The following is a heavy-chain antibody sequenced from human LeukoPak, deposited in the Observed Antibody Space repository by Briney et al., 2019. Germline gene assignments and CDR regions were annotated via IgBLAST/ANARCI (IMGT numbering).Heavy chain of an antibody. J-gene: IGHJ4*02. CDR3: ARYDLAWYYFDY. CDR1: GGSISSGDYY. V-gene: IGHV4-30-4*01. Sequence: SETLSLTCTVSGGSISSGDYYWSWIRQPPGKGLEWIGYIYYSGSTYYNPSLKSRVTISVDTSKNQFSLKLSSVTAADTAVYYCARYDLAWYYFDYWGQGTLVTVSS. D-gene: IGHD3/OR15-3a*01. CDR2: IYYSGST.